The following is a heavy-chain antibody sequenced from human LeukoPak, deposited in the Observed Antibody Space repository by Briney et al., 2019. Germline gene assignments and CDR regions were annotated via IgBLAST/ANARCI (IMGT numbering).Heavy chain of an antibody. CDR1: GFTFSSYS. Sequence: GGSLRLSCAASGFTFSSYSMNWVRQAPGKGLEWVSYISSSSTIYYADSVKGRFTISRDNAKNSLYLQMNSLRAEDTAVYYCARDGNGDYALVHNWFDPWGQGTLVTVSS. V-gene: IGHV3-48*04. J-gene: IGHJ5*02. CDR3: ARDGNGDYALVHNWFDP. CDR2: ISSSSTI. D-gene: IGHD4-17*01.